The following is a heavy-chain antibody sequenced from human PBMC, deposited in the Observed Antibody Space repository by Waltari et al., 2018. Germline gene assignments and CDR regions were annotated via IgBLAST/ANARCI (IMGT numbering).Heavy chain of an antibody. J-gene: IGHJ5*02. CDR2: IWYDGSNK. CDR3: ARKGAAAEPGWFDP. Sequence: QVQLVESGGGVVQPGRSLRLSCAASGFTFSSYGMHWVRQAPGKGLEWVAVIWYDGSNKYYADSVKGRFTISRDNSKNTLYLQMNSLRAEDTAVYYCARKGAAAEPGWFDPWGQGTLVTVSS. V-gene: IGHV3-33*01. CDR1: GFTFSSYG. D-gene: IGHD6-13*01.